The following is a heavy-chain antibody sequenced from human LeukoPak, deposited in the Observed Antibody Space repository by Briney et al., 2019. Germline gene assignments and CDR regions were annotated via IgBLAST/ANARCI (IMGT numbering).Heavy chain of an antibody. J-gene: IGHJ4*02. CDR1: GYTFTSYY. CDR3: ARATGFAGQFVLRFLEWLLSPFDY. V-gene: IGHV1-46*01. CDR2: INPSGGST. D-gene: IGHD3-3*01. Sequence: ASVKVSCKASGYTFTSYYMHWVRQAPGQGLEWMGIINPSGGSTSYAQKFQGRVTMTRDTSTSTVYMELSSLRSEDTAVYYCARATGFAGQFVLRFLEWLLSPFDYWGQGTLVTVSS.